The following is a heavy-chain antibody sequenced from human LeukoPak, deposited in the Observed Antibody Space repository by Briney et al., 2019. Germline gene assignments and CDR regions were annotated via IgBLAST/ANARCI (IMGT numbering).Heavy chain of an antibody. V-gene: IGHV1-46*01. CDR3: ARDGYYYDSSGCPDY. D-gene: IGHD3-22*01. CDR2: INPSGGST. Sequence: ASVKVSCKASGYTFTSYYMLWVRQAPGQGLEWMGIINPSGGSTSYAQKFQGRVTMSRDTSTSTVYMELSSLRSEDTAVYYCARDGYYYDSSGCPDYWGQGTLVTVSS. CDR1: GYTFTSYY. J-gene: IGHJ4*02.